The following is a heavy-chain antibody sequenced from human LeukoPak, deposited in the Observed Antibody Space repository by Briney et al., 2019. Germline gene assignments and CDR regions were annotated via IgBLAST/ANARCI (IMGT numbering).Heavy chain of an antibody. CDR2: MKSNNGHT. V-gene: IGHV1-8*01. CDR1: GYTFTSCD. CDR3: AKGPPNWGMVGY. J-gene: IGHJ4*02. D-gene: IGHD7-27*01. Sequence: ASVKVSCKASGYTFTSCDFNWVRQATGKGLEWMGLMKSNNGHTGYAQKFQGRVTMTRYTCISTAYMELSSLTFEDTDVYYCAKGPPNWGMVGYWGQGNLVTVSS.